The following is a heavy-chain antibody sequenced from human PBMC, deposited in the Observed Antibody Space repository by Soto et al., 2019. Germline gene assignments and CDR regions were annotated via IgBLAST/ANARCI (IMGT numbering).Heavy chain of an antibody. D-gene: IGHD5-18*01. V-gene: IGHV1-2*04. J-gene: IGHJ4*02. CDR3: ARGDRLSSYSYGTFGY. CDR1: GYTFTSYV. Sequence: ASVKVSCKASGYTFTSYVINGVRQAPGQGLEWMGWINPNSGGTNYAQKFQGWVTMTRDTSISTAYMELSRLRSEDTAVYYCARGDRLSSYSYGTFGYWGQGTLVTVS. CDR2: INPNSGGT.